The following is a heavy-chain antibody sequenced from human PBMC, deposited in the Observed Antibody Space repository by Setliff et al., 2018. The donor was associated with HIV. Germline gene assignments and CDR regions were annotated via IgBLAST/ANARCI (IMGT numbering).Heavy chain of an antibody. J-gene: IGHJ5*02. CDR2: IWYDGGSK. CDR1: GFTFSSYG. CDR3: ASSGSGSYINWFGP. D-gene: IGHD3-10*01. Sequence: PGGSLRLSCAASGFTFSSYGMHWVRQAPGKGLEWVAVIWYDGGSKYYADSVKGRFTISRDNSKNTLYLQMNSLRAEDTAVYYCASSGSGSYINWFGPWGQGTLVTVSS. V-gene: IGHV3-33*08.